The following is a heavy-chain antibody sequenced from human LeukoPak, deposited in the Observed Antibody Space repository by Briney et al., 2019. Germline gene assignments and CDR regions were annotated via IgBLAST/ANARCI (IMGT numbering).Heavy chain of an antibody. CDR1: GGSISSYY. D-gene: IGHD6-13*01. V-gene: IGHV4-59*01. CDR2: IYYSGST. Sequence: SETLSLTCTVSGGSISSYYWSWIRRPPGKGLEWIGYIYYSGSTNYNPSLKSRVTISVDTSKNQFSLKLSSVTAADTAVYYCARAVGAAAGLTPFDYWGQGTLVTVSS. CDR3: ARAVGAAAGLTPFDY. J-gene: IGHJ4*02.